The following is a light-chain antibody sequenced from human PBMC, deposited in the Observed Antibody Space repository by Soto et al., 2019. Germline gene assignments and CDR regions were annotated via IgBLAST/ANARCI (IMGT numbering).Light chain of an antibody. CDR3: QQYGSSYA. CDR2: GIS. Sequence: EIVLTQSPDTLALSPGERATLSCRASQSVTSNYLAWYQQKPGQAPRLLIFGISSRATGIPDRFSGSGSGTDFTLTIARLEPEDFAVYSCQQYGSSYAFGQGPSWRSN. J-gene: IGKJ2*01. CDR1: QSVTSNY. V-gene: IGKV3-20*01.